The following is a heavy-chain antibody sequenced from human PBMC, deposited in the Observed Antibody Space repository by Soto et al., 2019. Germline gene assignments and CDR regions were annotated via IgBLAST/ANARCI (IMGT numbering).Heavy chain of an antibody. V-gene: IGHV3-30*03. Sequence: PGGSLRLSCGAPGVTFKEYGMHWVRQAPGKGLEWVAVISYDGKQTYYADSVKGRFTISKDKSKRTLFLQMNSLRVDDTAVYYCARDGWGSNWYFDLWGRGTLVTAPQ. CDR1: GVTFKEYG. CDR2: ISYDGKQT. D-gene: IGHD3-16*01. CDR3: ARDGWGSNWYFDL. J-gene: IGHJ2*01.